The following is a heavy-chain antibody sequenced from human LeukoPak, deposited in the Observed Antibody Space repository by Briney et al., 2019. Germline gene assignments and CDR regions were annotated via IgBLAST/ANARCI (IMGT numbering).Heavy chain of an antibody. Sequence: GGSLRLSCAASGFTFSSYGMHWVRQAPGKGLEWVAVISYDGSNKYYADSVQGRFTVSRDNSKNTLYLQMNNLRAEDTAVYYCATTRVCGGVLLRPSCLYFEDWGQGALVTVSS. D-gene: IGHD3-10*01. CDR3: ATTRVCGGVLLRPSCLYFED. CDR2: ISYDGSNK. J-gene: IGHJ4*02. V-gene: IGHV3-30*12. CDR1: GFTFSSYG.